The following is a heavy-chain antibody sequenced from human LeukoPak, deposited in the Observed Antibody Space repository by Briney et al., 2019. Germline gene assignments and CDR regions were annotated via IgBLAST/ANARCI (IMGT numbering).Heavy chain of an antibody. CDR2: IKQDGSEK. J-gene: IGHJ6*03. CDR3: ARDNGVVHGVYYMDV. D-gene: IGHD3-3*01. Sequence: GGSLRLSCAASGFSFSNYWMTWVRQAPGKGLEWVADIKQDGSEKLYVKSVRGRFTISRDNAKMSLFLQMNSLRAEDTAVYYCARDNGVVHGVYYMDVWGKGTTVTVS. CDR1: GFSFSNYW. V-gene: IGHV3-7*01.